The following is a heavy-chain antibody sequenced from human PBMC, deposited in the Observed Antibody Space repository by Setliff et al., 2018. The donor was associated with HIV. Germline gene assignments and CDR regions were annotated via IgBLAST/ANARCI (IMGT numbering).Heavy chain of an antibody. Sequence: GGSLRLSCAASGFTFSSYSMNWVRQAPGKGLEWVSFISRTSSYIYYADSLRGRFTISRDNAKNSLYLQMNSLRAEDTAVYYCARGFVLRFLEWSMPDAFDIWGQGTMVTVSS. CDR2: ISRTSSYI. D-gene: IGHD3-3*01. J-gene: IGHJ3*02. CDR1: GFTFSSYS. V-gene: IGHV3-21*01. CDR3: ARGFVLRFLEWSMPDAFDI.